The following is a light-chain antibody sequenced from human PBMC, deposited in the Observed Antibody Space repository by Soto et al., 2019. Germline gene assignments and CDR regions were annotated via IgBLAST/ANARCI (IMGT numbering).Light chain of an antibody. CDR2: DAS. J-gene: IGKJ4*01. CDR1: QSVRSY. CDR3: QQRSNWPLT. V-gene: IGKV3-11*01. Sequence: EIVLTQSPATLSLSPGERATLSCRASQSVRSYLACYQHKHGQAPRLLIYDASNRATGIPARFSGSGSGTDFTLTISSLEPEDFAVYYCQQRSNWPLTFGGGTKVDI.